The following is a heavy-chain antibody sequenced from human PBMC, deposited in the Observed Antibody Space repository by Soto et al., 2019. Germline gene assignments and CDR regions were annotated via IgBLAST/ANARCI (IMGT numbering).Heavy chain of an antibody. CDR3: ARDGGSATRVAGSQDHYMYFGMDV. D-gene: IGHD6-19*01. V-gene: IGHV3-53*01. CDR1: GFTVSGNS. CDR2: IFTDGST. J-gene: IGHJ6*02. Sequence: EVQLVDSGGDLIQPGGSLRLSCGASGFTVSGNSLRWVRQAPGKGLEWVSYIFTDGSTYYADSVRGRFTISRDNSKNTLYLQMNNLRAEDTAVYYCARDGGSATRVAGSQDHYMYFGMDVWGQGTTVIVSS.